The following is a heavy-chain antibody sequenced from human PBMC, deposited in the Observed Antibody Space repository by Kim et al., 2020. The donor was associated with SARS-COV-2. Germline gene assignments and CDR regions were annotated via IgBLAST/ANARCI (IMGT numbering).Heavy chain of an antibody. D-gene: IGHD6-13*01. CDR1: GGSFSGYY. J-gene: IGHJ4*02. CDR3: ARVSIAAAGLDY. Sequence: SETLSLTCAVYGGSFSGYYWSWIRQPPGKGLEWIGEINHSGSTNYNPSLKSRVTISVDTSKNQFSLKLSSVTAADTAVYYCARVSIAAAGLDYWGQGTLV. CDR2: INHSGST. V-gene: IGHV4-34*01.